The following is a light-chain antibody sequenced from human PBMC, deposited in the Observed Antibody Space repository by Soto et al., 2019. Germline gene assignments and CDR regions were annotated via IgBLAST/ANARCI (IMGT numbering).Light chain of an antibody. CDR3: QQRKNWQVT. CDR2: GAS. CDR1: QSVRSN. V-gene: IGKV3-15*01. J-gene: IGKJ5*01. Sequence: EVVMTQSPATLSVSPGERVTLSCRASQSVRSNLAWYQQKPGQSPRLLIYGASTRATGIPARFSGSGSGTEFTLTISSLQSEDFAIYYCQQRKNWQVTFGQGTRLEIK.